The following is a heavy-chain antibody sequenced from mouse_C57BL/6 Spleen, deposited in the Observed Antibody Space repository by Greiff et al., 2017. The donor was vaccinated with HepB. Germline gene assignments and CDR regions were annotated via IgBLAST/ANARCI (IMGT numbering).Heavy chain of an antibody. Sequence: VQLQQSGPVLVKPGASVKMSCKASGYTFTDYYMNWVKQSHGKSLEWIGVINPYNGGTSYNQKFKGKATLTVDKSSSTAYMELNSLTSEDSAVYYCARSRASNWVDYWGQGTTLTVSS. J-gene: IGHJ2*01. CDR3: ARSRASNWVDY. CDR1: GYTFTDYY. CDR2: INPYNGGT. V-gene: IGHV1-19*01. D-gene: IGHD4-1*01.